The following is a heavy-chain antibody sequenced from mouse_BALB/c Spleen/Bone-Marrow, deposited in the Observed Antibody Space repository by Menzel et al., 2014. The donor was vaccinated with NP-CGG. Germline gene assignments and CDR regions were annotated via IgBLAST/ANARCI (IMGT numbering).Heavy chain of an antibody. D-gene: IGHD2-4*01. CDR2: ISGDGRYT. CDR3: ARHAYYDQTEVSFVY. J-gene: IGHJ3*01. Sequence: EVQLVESGGGLVKSGGSPKLSCAASGFSFSNYGTSWVRQTPEKRLEWVATISGDGRYTFYSDSVKGRFTISRDNAKNTLYLQLSSLRSEDTALYYCARHAYYDQTEVSFVYWGQGTLVTVSA. V-gene: IGHV5-9-2*01. CDR1: GFSFSNYG.